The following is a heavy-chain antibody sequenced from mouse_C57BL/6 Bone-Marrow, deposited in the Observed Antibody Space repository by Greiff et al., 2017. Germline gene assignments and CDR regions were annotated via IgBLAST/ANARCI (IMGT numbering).Heavy chain of an antibody. V-gene: IGHV1-72*01. CDR1: GYTFTSDW. D-gene: IGHD2-5*01. J-gene: IGHJ4*01. CDR3: ASSYSNSRYYLDY. CDR2: IDPNNGGT. Sequence: QVQLQQPGAELVKPGASVKLSCKASGYTFTSDWMHWVKQRPGRGLAWIGRIDPNNGGTKYNEKFKGKATLTADKPSSTAYMQLSSLTSEDSAVYYCASSYSNSRYYLDYWGKGTSLTVSS.